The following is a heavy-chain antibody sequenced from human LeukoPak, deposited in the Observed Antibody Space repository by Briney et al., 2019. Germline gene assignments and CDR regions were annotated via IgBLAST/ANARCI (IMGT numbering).Heavy chain of an antibody. Sequence: GGSLRLSCAASGFSVSNYYMNWVRQAPGKGLEWVSYISSSGSTIYYADSVKGRFTISRDNAKNSLYLQMNSLRAEDTAVYYCARDSGDAFDIWGQGTMVTVSS. D-gene: IGHD1-1*01. CDR2: ISSSGSTI. J-gene: IGHJ3*02. CDR3: ARDSGDAFDI. CDR1: GFSVSNYY. V-gene: IGHV3-11*01.